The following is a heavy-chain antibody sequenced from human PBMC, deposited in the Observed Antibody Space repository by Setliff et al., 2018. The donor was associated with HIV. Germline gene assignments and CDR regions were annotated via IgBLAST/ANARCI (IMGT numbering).Heavy chain of an antibody. CDR2: IYPIDSDT. CDR3: GRSGKSGELYAY. CDR1: GYSFTNYW. V-gene: IGHV5-51*01. Sequence: GESLKISCKGSGYSFTNYWVGWLRQMPGRGLEWMGIIYPIDSDTKYSPSFWGRVTISVDKSTNTAYLHWNSLRPADTAMYYCGRSGKSGELYAYWGQGTQVTVSS. J-gene: IGHJ4*02. D-gene: IGHD3-10*01.